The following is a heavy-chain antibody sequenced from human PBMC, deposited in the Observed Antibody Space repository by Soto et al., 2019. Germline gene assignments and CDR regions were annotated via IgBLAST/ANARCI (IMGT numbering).Heavy chain of an antibody. Sequence: QVQLVQSGAEVKKPGAPMKISGKASGYLFMDYYIHWRRQAPGQGREWRGVNNPDGGSTSYAQRFQGRLPVTAAPSTSKVFLDLNSVTVDDTAFYFCARDPRSWNYVGFWDYWGQGTQLTVST. D-gene: IGHD3-16*01. CDR2: NNPDGGST. J-gene: IGHJ4*02. CDR1: GYLFMDYY. V-gene: IGHV1-46*01. CDR3: ARDPRSWNYVGFWDY.